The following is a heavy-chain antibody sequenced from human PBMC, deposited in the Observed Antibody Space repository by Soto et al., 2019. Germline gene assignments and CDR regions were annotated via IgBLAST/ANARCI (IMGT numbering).Heavy chain of an antibody. CDR3: ARKDSGAYGMDV. Sequence: QVQLQESGPGLVKPSQTLSLTCTVSGGSISSAGYYWNWIRQHPGKGLEWIGYIYYSGSTFYNPSLKSRITLSVDTSKNQFSLKLSSVTAADTAVYYCARKDSGAYGMDVWGQGTTVTASS. V-gene: IGHV4-31*03. J-gene: IGHJ6*02. CDR1: GGSISSAGYY. CDR2: IYYSGST.